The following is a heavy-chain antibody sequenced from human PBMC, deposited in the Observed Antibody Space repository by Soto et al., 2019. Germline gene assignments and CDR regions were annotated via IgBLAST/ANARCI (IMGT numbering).Heavy chain of an antibody. D-gene: IGHD6-13*01. CDR3: ARHQSHSSSYVDP. J-gene: IGHJ5*02. CDR2: IYYSGST. CDR1: GGSISSSSYY. Sequence: QLQLQESGPGLVKPSETLSLTCTVSGGSISSSSYYWGWIRQPPGKGLEWIGSIYYSGSTYYNPSLKRPVTISLDTSNNHFSLNLSSVTAADTAVYYCARHQSHSSSYVDPWGQGTLVTVSS. V-gene: IGHV4-39*01.